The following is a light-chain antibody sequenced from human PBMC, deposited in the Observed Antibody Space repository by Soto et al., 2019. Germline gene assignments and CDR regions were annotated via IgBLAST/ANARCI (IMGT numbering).Light chain of an antibody. CDR1: QSVSSN. V-gene: IGKV3-15*01. J-gene: IGKJ1*01. CDR3: QQYNNWPPWT. CDR2: GAS. Sequence: EIVMTQSPATLYVSPGERATLSCRASQSVSSNLAWYQQKPGQAPRLLIYGASTRDTGIPARFSGSGSGTEFTLTISSLQSEDFAVYYCQQYNNWPPWTFGQGTKVELK.